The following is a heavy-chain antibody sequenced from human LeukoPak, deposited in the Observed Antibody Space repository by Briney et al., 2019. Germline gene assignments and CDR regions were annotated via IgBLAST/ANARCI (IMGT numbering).Heavy chain of an antibody. J-gene: IGHJ4*02. Sequence: GGSLRLSCAASGSSWMHWVRQAPGQGLVWVSHVNSDGSWTSYADSVKGRFTISKDNVKNTVYLQMNNLRAEDTAVYYCVSFYETYWGRGTLVTVSS. CDR3: VSFYETY. V-gene: IGHV3-74*01. CDR1: GSSW. CDR2: VNSDGSWT. D-gene: IGHD2/OR15-2a*01.